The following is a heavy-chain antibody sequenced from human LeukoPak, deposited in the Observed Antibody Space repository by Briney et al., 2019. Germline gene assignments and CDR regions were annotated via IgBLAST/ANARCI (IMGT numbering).Heavy chain of an antibody. D-gene: IGHD6-13*01. V-gene: IGHV3-30*04. CDR1: GFTFNNYA. CDR3: ARAVPAPGTPENAFDI. J-gene: IGHJ3*02. Sequence: GGSLRLSCAASGFTFNNYAMHWVRQAPGEGLEWVAVISRDGTQHYYADSVKGRLTISRDNSQSTLYLHMNSLSTEDTALYYCARAVPAPGTPENAFDIWGQGTLVTVSS. CDR2: ISRDGTQH.